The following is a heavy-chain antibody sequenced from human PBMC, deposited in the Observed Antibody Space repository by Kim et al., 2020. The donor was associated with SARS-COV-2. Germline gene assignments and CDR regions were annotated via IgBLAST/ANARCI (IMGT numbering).Heavy chain of an antibody. D-gene: IGHD5-18*01. CDR3: VTGYSYGLYYYGMDV. Sequence: DSGKGRFTISRDNSKNTLYLQMSSLRAEDTAVYYCVTGYSYGLYYYGMDVWGQGTTVTVSS. V-gene: IGHV3-64D*09. J-gene: IGHJ6*02.